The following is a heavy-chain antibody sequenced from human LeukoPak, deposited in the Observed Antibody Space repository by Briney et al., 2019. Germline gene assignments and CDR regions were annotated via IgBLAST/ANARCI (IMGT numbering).Heavy chain of an antibody. CDR3: ARLRGNYFPDY. V-gene: IGHV4-59*01. CDR1: GGSISGYY. Sequence: SETLSLTCAVSGGSISGYYWSWIRQPPGAGLEWIGYIYYSGSTNYNPSLKSRITISVDTSKNQFSLKLSSVTAADTAVYYCARLRGNYFPDYWGQGTLVTVSS. D-gene: IGHD4-11*01. CDR2: IYYSGST. J-gene: IGHJ4*02.